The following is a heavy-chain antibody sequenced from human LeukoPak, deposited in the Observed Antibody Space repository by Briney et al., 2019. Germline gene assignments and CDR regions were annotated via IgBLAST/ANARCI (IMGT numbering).Heavy chain of an antibody. V-gene: IGHV3-48*01. CDR2: ISSSSSTI. D-gene: IGHD3-22*01. J-gene: IGHJ1*01. CDR1: GFTFSSYS. CDR3: ARDNEAYYYDSSGYPLAEYFQH. Sequence: GALRLSCAASGFTFSSYSMNWVRQAPGKGMEWVSYISSSSSTIYYADSVKGRFTISRDNAKNSLYLQMNSLRAEDTAVYYCARDNEAYYYDSSGYPLAEYFQHWGQGTLVTVSS.